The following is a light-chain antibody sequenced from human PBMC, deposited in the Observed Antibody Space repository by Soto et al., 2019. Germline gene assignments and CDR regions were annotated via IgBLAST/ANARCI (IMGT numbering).Light chain of an antibody. CDR2: EVS. Sequence: QSALTQPASASGSPGQSVTISCTGTSSDVGGYNYVSWYQQHPGKAPKLMIYEVSKRPSGVPDRFSGSKSGNTASLTVSGLQAEDEADYYCSSYAGSNNRVFGTGTKLTVL. CDR1: SSDVGGYNY. V-gene: IGLV2-8*01. CDR3: SSYAGSNNRV. J-gene: IGLJ1*01.